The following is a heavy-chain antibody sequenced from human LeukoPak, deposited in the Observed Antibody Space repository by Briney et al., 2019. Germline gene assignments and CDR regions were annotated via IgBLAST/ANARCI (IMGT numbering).Heavy chain of an antibody. D-gene: IGHD3-22*01. CDR1: GFTFSSYA. J-gene: IGHJ4*02. Sequence: GGSLRLSCATSGFTFSSYAMSWVRQAPGKGLEWVSAISGSGGSTYYADSVKGRFTISRDNSKNTLYLQMNSLRAEDTAVYYCAKSTFHSSGYLGYWGQGTLVTVSS. V-gene: IGHV3-23*01. CDR2: ISGSGGST. CDR3: AKSTFHSSGYLGY.